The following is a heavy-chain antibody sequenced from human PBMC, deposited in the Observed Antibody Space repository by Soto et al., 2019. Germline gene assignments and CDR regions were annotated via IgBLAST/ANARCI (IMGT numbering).Heavy chain of an antibody. Sequence: GGSLRLSCTVLGFTLTNENMNWVRRAPGKGLEWVSSISSRSTFINYADSVKGRFTISRDNDKGLVYLQMNSLRAEDTAVYYCARDPPLSMIVVVGVDDFWGQGTLVTVSS. V-gene: IGHV3-21*06. J-gene: IGHJ4*02. CDR3: ARDPPLSMIVVVGVDDF. CDR2: ISSRSTFI. D-gene: IGHD3-22*01. CDR1: GFTLTNEN.